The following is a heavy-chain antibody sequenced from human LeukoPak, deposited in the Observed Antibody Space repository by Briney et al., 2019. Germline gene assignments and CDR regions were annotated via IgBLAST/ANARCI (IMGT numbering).Heavy chain of an antibody. CDR2: ISSSSSYI. D-gene: IGHD2-15*01. V-gene: IGHV3-21*01. CDR1: GFTFSSYS. CDR3: ARDGTPYYGMDV. Sequence: GGSLRLSCAASGFTFSSYSMNWVRQAPGKGLEWVSSISSSSSYIYYADSVMGRFTISRDNAKNSLYLQMNSLRAEDTAVYYCARDGTPYYGMDVWGQGTTVTVSS. J-gene: IGHJ6*02.